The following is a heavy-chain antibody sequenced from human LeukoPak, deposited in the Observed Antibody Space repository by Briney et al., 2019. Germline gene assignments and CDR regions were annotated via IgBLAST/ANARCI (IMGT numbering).Heavy chain of an antibody. CDR1: GFTFGSYE. Sequence: GGSLRLSCAASGFTFGSYEMTWVRQARGKGLEWVSHLSGSGDTIYYADSVRGRFTISRDNAKNSLYLQMSSLRAEDTAVYYCARGGGIYLHWGQGTLVTVSS. J-gene: IGHJ4*02. V-gene: IGHV3-48*03. D-gene: IGHD1-26*01. CDR2: LSGSGDTI. CDR3: ARGGGIYLH.